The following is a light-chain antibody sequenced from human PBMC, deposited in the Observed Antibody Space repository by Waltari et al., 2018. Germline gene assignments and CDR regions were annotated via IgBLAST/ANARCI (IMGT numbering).Light chain of an antibody. V-gene: IGKV4-1*01. CDR3: QQYFTTPYT. J-gene: IGKJ2*01. CDR1: QSVLYISNNKNY. CDR2: WAS. Sequence: DIVMTPSPDSLAVSLGERATINCKSSQSVLYISNNKNYLAWYQQKPGQPPKLLIYWASTRESGVPDRFSGSGSGTDFTLTISTLQAEDVAIYYCQQYFTTPYTFGQGTKLEIK.